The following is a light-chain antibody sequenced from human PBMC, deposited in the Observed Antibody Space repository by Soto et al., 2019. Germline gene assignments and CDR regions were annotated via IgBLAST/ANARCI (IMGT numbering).Light chain of an antibody. CDR2: AAS. J-gene: IGKJ5*01. V-gene: IGKV1-12*01. CDR3: QQSHTFPIT. Sequence: DIQMTQSPSSVSASVGDSVNITCRASRVISSWLAWYQQKPGKAPNLMIYAASNLQSGVPSRFSASGSGTDCTLTINNLQPEDVATYYCQQSHTFPITFGQGTRLEIK. CDR1: RVISSW.